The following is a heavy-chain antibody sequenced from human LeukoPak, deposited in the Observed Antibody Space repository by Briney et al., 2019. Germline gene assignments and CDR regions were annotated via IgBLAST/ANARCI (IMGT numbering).Heavy chain of an antibody. CDR1: GFTFRSYA. D-gene: IGHD2-21*01. V-gene: IGHV3-23*01. CDR2: ISGRGGST. Sequence: PGGSLRLSCAASGFTFRSYAMSWVRQAPGKGLEWVSGISGRGGSTNYADSVKGRFTISRDNSKNTLYLQMNSLRAEDTAVYYCAKESGGEWTDFDYWGQGTLVTVSS. CDR3: AKESGGEWTDFDY. J-gene: IGHJ4*02.